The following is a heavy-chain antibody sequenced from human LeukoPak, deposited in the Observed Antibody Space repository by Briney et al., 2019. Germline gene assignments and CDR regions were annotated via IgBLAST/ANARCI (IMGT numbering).Heavy chain of an antibody. Sequence: PGGSLRLSCAASGFTFSSYAMHWVHQAPGKGLEWVAVISYDGSNKYYADSVKGRFTISRDNSKNTLYLQMNSLRAEDTAVYYCASIVVVTASTGDYWGQGTLVTVSS. CDR2: ISYDGSNK. J-gene: IGHJ4*02. CDR1: GFTFSSYA. CDR3: ASIVVVTASTGDY. D-gene: IGHD2-21*02. V-gene: IGHV3-30*04.